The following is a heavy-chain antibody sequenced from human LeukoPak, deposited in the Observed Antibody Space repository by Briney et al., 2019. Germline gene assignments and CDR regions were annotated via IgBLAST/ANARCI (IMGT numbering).Heavy chain of an antibody. J-gene: IGHJ3*02. V-gene: IGHV3-20*04. CDR3: ARKEGMYYYDSSAPAFDI. Sequence: GGSLRLSCAASGFTFDDYDLNWVRQAPGKGLEWVSGISWNGRNTAYAESLKGRFTISRDNAKNSLYLQMNSLRAEDTAVYYCARKEGMYYYDSSAPAFDIWGQGTMVTVSS. D-gene: IGHD3-22*01. CDR2: ISWNGRNT. CDR1: GFTFDDYD.